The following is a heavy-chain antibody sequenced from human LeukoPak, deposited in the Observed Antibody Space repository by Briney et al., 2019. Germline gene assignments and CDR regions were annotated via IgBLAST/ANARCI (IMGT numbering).Heavy chain of an antibody. Sequence: GGSLRLSCAASGFTFSSNGMSWVRQAPGRGLEWVSAISGSGGSTYYADSVKGRFTISRDISKNTLYLQMNSLRAEDTAVYYCTGRNDYYMDVWGKGTTVTVSS. V-gene: IGHV3-23*01. CDR1: GFTFSSNG. J-gene: IGHJ6*03. CDR2: ISGSGGST. CDR3: TGRNDYYMDV. D-gene: IGHD1-14*01.